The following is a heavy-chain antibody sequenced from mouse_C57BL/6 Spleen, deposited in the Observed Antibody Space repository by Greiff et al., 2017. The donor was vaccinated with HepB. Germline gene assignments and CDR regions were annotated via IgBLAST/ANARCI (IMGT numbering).Heavy chain of an antibody. Sequence: EVQLQQSGGGLVQPGGSMKLSCAASGFTFSDAWMDWVRQSPEKGLEWVAEIRNKANNHATYYAESVKGRFTISRDDSKSSVYLQMNSLRAEDTGIYYCTRGGYYDAMDYWGQGTSVTVSS. D-gene: IGHD2-2*01. V-gene: IGHV6-6*01. CDR1: GFTFSDAW. CDR3: TRGGYYDAMDY. CDR2: IRNKANNHAT. J-gene: IGHJ4*01.